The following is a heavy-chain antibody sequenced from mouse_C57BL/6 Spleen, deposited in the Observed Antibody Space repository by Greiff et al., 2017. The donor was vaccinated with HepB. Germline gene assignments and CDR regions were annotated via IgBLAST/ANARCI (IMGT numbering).Heavy chain of an antibody. CDR1: GYAFSSSW. V-gene: IGHV1-82*01. CDR3: ARDYYDGGFAY. CDR2: IYPGDGDT. Sequence: VQLQESGPELVKPGASVKISCKASGYAFSSSWMNWVKQRPGKGLEWIGRIYPGDGDTNYNGKFKGKATLTADKSSSTAYMQLSSLTSEDSAVYFCARDYYDGGFAYWGQGTLVTVSA. D-gene: IGHD1-1*01. J-gene: IGHJ3*01.